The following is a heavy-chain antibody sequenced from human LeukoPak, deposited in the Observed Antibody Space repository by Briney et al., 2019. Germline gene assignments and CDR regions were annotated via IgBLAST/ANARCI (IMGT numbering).Heavy chain of an antibody. CDR1: GFTFTNYA. Sequence: ASVKVSCKASGFTFTNYAMHWVRQAPGQRLEWMGWINADNGDTEYSQEFQDRVIITRDTSANSTYMELSSLKSEDMAVYYCAREQQLWFSSDAFDMWGQGTMVTVSS. J-gene: IGHJ3*02. CDR3: AREQQLWFSSDAFDM. CDR2: INADNGDT. D-gene: IGHD5-18*01. V-gene: IGHV1-3*03.